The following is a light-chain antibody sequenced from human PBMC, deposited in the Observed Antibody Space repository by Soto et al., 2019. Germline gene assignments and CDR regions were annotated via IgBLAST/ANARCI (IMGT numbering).Light chain of an antibody. CDR2: DAS. CDR3: QQYNSYSWT. CDR1: QDIGNW. J-gene: IGKJ1*01. V-gene: IGKV1-5*01. Sequence: IQVTQSPHSLAASVGDRVTITCRASQDIGNWMTSYQQKPGKAPKLLIYDASSLESGVPSRFSGSGSGTEFTLTISSLQPDDSATYYCQQYNSYSWTFGQGTKVDI.